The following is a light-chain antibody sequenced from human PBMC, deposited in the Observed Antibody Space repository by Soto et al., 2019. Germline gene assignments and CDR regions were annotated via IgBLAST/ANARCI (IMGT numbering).Light chain of an antibody. Sequence: DIQMTQSPSTLSVSLGDRITITCRASEDIDTSLAWFQQRPGKAPKVLIAGASGLMNGVPSTFSGSGSGTEFALTISSVQPDDFATYFCHHYDTFSWTFGQGTKVDIK. CDR3: HHYDTFSWT. J-gene: IGKJ1*01. CDR2: GAS. CDR1: EDIDTS. V-gene: IGKV1-5*01.